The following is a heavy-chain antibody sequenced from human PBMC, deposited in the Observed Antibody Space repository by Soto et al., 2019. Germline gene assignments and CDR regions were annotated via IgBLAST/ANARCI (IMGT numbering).Heavy chain of an antibody. J-gene: IGHJ4*02. Sequence: SETLSLTCTVSGGSISSGDYYWGWIRQPPGKGLEWIGIIYYSGSTYYNPSLKSRVTISVDTSKSQFSLNLNSVTAADTAVYYCARGYDILTGPLDYWGPGTLVTVSS. CDR2: IYYSGST. CDR3: ARGYDILTGPLDY. CDR1: GGSISSGDYY. V-gene: IGHV4-39*01. D-gene: IGHD3-9*01.